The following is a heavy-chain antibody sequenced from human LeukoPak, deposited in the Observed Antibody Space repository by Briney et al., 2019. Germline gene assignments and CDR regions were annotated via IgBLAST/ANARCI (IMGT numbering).Heavy chain of an antibody. CDR2: ISSSSSYI. J-gene: IGHJ4*02. CDR3: ARGDVYDSSGYGT. Sequence: PGGSLRLSCAASGFTFSSYSMNWVRQAPGKGLEWVSSISSSSSYIYYADSVKGRFTISRDNAKNSLYLHMNSLRAEDTAVYYCARGDVYDSSGYGTWGQGTLVTVSS. V-gene: IGHV3-21*01. D-gene: IGHD3-22*01. CDR1: GFTFSSYS.